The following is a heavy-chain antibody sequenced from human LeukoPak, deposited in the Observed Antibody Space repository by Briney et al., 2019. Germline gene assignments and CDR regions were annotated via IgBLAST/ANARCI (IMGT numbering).Heavy chain of an antibody. V-gene: IGHV4-34*01. CDR2: INHSGST. CDR3: ARGTYCSSTSCYTAYYFDY. CDR1: GGSFSGYY. Sequence: PSETLSLTCAVYGGSFSGYYWSWIRQPPGKGLEWIGEINHSGSTNYNPSLKSRVTISVDTSKNQFSLKLSSVTAADTAVYYCARGTYCSSTSCYTAYYFDYWGQGALVTVSS. J-gene: IGHJ4*02. D-gene: IGHD2-2*02.